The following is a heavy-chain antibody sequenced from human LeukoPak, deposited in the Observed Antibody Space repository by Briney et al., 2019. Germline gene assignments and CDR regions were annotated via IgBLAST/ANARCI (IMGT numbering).Heavy chain of an antibody. J-gene: IGHJ4*02. V-gene: IGHV1-18*04. CDR1: GYTFTSYY. Sequence: ASVKVSCKASGYTFTSYYISWVRQAPGQGLEWMGWISAYNDNTKYVQKFQGRVTMTIDTSSTTAYMELRSLTSDDTAVYYCARVRDYFDSSDYSDYWGQGTLVTVSS. CDR3: ARVRDYFDSSDYSDY. CDR2: ISAYNDNT. D-gene: IGHD3-22*01.